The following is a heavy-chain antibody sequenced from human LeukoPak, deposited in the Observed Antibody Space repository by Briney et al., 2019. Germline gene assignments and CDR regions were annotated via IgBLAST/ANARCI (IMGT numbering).Heavy chain of an antibody. V-gene: IGHV1-8*01. J-gene: IGHJ4*02. CDR3: ARDSGRGWYEFQ. CDR2: MNPISGDT. D-gene: IGHD6-19*01. CDR1: GYTFTSYD. Sequence: ASVKVSCKASGYTFTSYDVNWVRQATGQGLEWMGWMNPISGDTGYALKFQGRVTMSRNTSISTAYMELGSLRSEDTAVYYCARDSGRGWYEFQWGQGTLVTVSS.